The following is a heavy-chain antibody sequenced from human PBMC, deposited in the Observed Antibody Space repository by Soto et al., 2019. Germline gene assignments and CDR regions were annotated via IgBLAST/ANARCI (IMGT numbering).Heavy chain of an antibody. CDR2: MYFGGSF. D-gene: IGHD3-22*01. V-gene: IGHV4-59*02. CDR3: ARSYYDSTGFAVDP. J-gene: IGHJ5*02. Sequence: QMQLQASGPGLVKPSETLSLTCNVSGASVSHGYWSWIRQPPGKGLEWIGFMYFGGSFNYNPSLTSRATISVETSKNQFSMKLTSVTASDTAVYYCARSYYDSTGFAVDPWGQATLVTVSS. CDR1: GASVSHGY.